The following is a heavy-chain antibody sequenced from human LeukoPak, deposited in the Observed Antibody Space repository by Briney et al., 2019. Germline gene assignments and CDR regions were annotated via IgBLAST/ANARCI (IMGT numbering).Heavy chain of an antibody. D-gene: IGHD3-22*01. CDR3: VNPGWYYDSSGYSYYYGMDV. Sequence: GGSLRLSCSASGFTFSRYGMHWVRRAPGKGLEYVSAIVSNGDSTYYADSVKGRFTISRDNAKSTLYLQMSSLRPDDTAVYYCVNPGWYYDSSGYSYYYGMDVWGQGTTVTVSS. CDR2: IVSNGDST. CDR1: GFTFSRYG. V-gene: IGHV3-64D*09. J-gene: IGHJ6*02.